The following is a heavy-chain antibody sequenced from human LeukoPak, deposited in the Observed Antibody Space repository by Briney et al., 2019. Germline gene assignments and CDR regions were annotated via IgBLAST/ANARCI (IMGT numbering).Heavy chain of an antibody. J-gene: IGHJ5*02. CDR2: VYYSGST. D-gene: IGHD3-10*01. CDR1: GDSLSDYY. Sequence: SETLSLTCTVSGDSLSDYYWNWIRQAPGKGLEWIGYVYYSGSTSYNPSLKSRVTISVDTSKNQFSLKLSSVTAADTAVYYCARDTGFGELSTYNWFDPWGQGTLVTVSS. V-gene: IGHV4-59*01. CDR3: ARDTGFGELSTYNWFDP.